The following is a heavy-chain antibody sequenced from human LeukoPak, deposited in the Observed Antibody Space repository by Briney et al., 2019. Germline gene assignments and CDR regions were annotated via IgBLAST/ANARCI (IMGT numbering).Heavy chain of an antibody. V-gene: IGHV1-69*13. CDR2: IIPILGTV. CDR3: ARDRYYGSGSSSPISYYYYYMDV. D-gene: IGHD3-10*01. J-gene: IGHJ6*03. CDR1: GETFNNYA. Sequence: GASVKVSCKASGETFNNYAITWVRQAPGRGLEWVGGIIPILGTVKYAQNLQGRVTITADESTSTVYMDLSSLRSEDTAVYYCARDRYYGSGSSSPISYYYYYMDVWGKGTTVTISS.